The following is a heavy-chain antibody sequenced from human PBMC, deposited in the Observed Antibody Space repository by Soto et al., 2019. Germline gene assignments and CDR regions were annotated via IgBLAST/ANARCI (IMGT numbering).Heavy chain of an antibody. CDR2: IRSKANGGTT. Sequence: PGGSLRLSCTASGFPFGDCAMSWVRQAPGKGLEWVGFIRSKANGGTTEYAAPVKGRFTISRDDSKSIAYLQMNSLKTEDTAVYYCARNPPPPYCSSTSCPPYYYYGMHVSLQGTTVTVS. V-gene: IGHV3-49*04. CDR3: ARNPPPPYCSSTSCPPYYYYGMHV. CDR1: GFPFGDCA. D-gene: IGHD2-2*01. J-gene: IGHJ6*02.